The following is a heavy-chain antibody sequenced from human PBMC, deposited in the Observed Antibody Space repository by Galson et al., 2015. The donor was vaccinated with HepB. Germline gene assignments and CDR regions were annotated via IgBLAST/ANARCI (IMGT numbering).Heavy chain of an antibody. V-gene: IGHV4-61*03. CDR3: ARRVWGNGLDI. CDR1: GGSVSSGSYY. Sequence: ETLSLTCTVSGGSVSSGSYYWSWIRQPAGKGLECIGYIYNSGSTDYNPSLKSRLTISVDTAKNHFSLKLTSVTAADTAVYYCARRVWGNGLDIWGQGTMVTVSS. J-gene: IGHJ3*02. D-gene: IGHD3-16*01. CDR2: IYNSGST.